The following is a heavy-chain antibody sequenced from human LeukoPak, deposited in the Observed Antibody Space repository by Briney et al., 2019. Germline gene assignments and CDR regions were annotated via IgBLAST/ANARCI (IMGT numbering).Heavy chain of an antibody. V-gene: IGHV4-59*01. J-gene: IGHJ5*02. CDR1: GGSISSYY. Sequence: SETLSLTCTVSGGSISSYYWSWIRQPPGKGLEWIGYIYYSGSTNYNPSLKSRVTISVDTSKNQFSLKLSSVTAADTAVYYCARVYSKGWFDPWGQGTLVTVSS. CDR3: ARVYSKGWFDP. CDR2: IYYSGST. D-gene: IGHD4-11*01.